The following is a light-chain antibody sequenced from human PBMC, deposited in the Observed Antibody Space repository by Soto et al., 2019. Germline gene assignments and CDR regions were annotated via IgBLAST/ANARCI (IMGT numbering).Light chain of an antibody. Sequence: IQLTQSPSSLSASVGDRVTITCRASQGISSYLAWYQQKPEKAPKLLIYAASTLKSGVPSRFSGSGSETDFTLTVSSLQPEDFATYYCQQLNSYPRVTFGPGTKVDIK. J-gene: IGKJ3*01. CDR3: QQLNSYPRVT. CDR2: AAS. CDR1: QGISSY. V-gene: IGKV1-9*01.